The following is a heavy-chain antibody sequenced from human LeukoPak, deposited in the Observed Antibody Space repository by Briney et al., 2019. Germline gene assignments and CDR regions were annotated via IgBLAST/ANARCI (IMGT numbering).Heavy chain of an antibody. CDR3: ARLTGYDWESSYDY. CDR1: GGSFSGHY. Sequence: SETLSLTCAVYGGSFSGHYWSWIRQPPGKGLEWIAEINHSGITNYNPSLKSRLTISVDTSKNQFSLKLSSVTAADTAVYYCARLTGYDWESSYDYWGQGTLVTVSS. V-gene: IGHV4-34*01. J-gene: IGHJ4*02. CDR2: INHSGIT. D-gene: IGHD5-12*01.